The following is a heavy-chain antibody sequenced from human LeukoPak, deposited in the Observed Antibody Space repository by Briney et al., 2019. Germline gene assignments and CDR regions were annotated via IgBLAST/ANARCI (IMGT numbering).Heavy chain of an antibody. Sequence: GGSLRLSCAASRFTFSNYWMTWVRKAPGKGLEWGANIKEDGSKKNYVDSVKGRFTISRDNARNSLYLQMNSLRAEDTAVYYCATPLDYYDSSGYHQGGDWGQGTLVTVSS. J-gene: IGHJ4*02. CDR3: ATPLDYYDSSGYHQGGD. CDR1: RFTFSNYW. V-gene: IGHV3-7*03. CDR2: IKEDGSKK. D-gene: IGHD3-22*01.